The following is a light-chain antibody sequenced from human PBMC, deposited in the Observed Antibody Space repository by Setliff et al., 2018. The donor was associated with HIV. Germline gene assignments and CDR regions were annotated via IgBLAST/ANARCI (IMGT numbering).Light chain of an antibody. CDR1: SSDIGAYDF. CDR2: HVT. J-gene: IGLJ1*01. V-gene: IGLV2-23*02. Sequence: QSALTQPASVSGSPGQSITISCTGTSSDIGAYDFVSWYQQHPGKAPKLMIFHVTERPSGISDRFSGSKSDNTASLTISGLQAEDEADYYCCSYAGSSTPYVFGTGTKVTVL. CDR3: CSYAGSSTPYV.